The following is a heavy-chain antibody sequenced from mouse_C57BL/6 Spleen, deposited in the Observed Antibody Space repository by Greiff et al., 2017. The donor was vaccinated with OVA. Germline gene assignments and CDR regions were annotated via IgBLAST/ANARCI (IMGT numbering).Heavy chain of an antibody. CDR1: GFNIKDDY. D-gene: IGHD1-1*01. CDR3: TTGVITTVVEGYFDV. J-gene: IGHJ1*03. CDR2: IDPENGDT. Sequence: DVQLQESGAELVRPGASVKLSCTASGFNIKDDYMHWVKQRPEQGLEWIGWIDPENGDTEYASKFQGKATITADTSSNTAYLQLSSLTSEDTAVYYCTTGVITTVVEGYFDVWGTGTTVTVSS. V-gene: IGHV14-4*01.